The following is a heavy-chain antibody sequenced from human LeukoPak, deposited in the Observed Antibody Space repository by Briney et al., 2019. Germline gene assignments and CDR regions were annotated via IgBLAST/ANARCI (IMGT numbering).Heavy chain of an antibody. V-gene: IGHV3-23*01. CDR2: IPSSGGST. J-gene: IGHJ4*02. CDR3: ARDYGNYVYYCDY. Sequence: GGSLRLSCAASGFTFNSYAMSWVRQAPGKGLEWVSTIPSSGGSTYYADSVKGRFTISRDNAKNSLYLQMNSLRAEDTAVYYCARDYGNYVYYCDYWGQGTLVTVSS. D-gene: IGHD4-11*01. CDR1: GFTFNSYA.